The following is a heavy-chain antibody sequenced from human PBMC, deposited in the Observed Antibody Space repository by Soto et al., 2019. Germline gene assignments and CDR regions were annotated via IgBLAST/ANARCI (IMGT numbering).Heavy chain of an antibody. Sequence: ASVKVSCKVSGYTLTELSMHWVRQAPGKGLEWMGGFDPEDGETIYAQKFQGRVTMTEDTSTDTAYMELSSLRSEDTAVYHCATDGSEQWLVRNYYYGMDVWGQGTTVTVSS. CDR2: FDPEDGET. CDR3: ATDGSEQWLVRNYYYGMDV. V-gene: IGHV1-24*01. CDR1: GYTLTELS. D-gene: IGHD6-19*01. J-gene: IGHJ6*02.